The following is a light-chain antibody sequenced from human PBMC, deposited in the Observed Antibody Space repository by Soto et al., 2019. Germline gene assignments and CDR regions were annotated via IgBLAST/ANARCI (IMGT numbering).Light chain of an antibody. J-gene: IGKJ2*01. CDR2: GAS. CDR3: LLYFSPDRYT. V-gene: IGKV3-20*01. CDR1: QSVTSSH. Sequence: EIVLTQTPGTLSLSPGERATLSCRASQSVTSSHLAWYQQKPGQAPRLLIYGASTRATGIPDRFNGSGSYTDFSLTIHRLDTYDFAMYYCLLYFSPDRYTFGPGTKVQI.